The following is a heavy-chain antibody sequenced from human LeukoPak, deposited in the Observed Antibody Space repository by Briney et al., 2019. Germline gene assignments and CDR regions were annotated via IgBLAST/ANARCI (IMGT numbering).Heavy chain of an antibody. CDR3: ARPFTPVAVAGAFDI. D-gene: IGHD6-19*01. J-gene: IGHJ3*02. Sequence: SETLSLTCTVSGGSIGSSSYYWGWIRQPPGKGLEWIGSIYYSGSTYYNPSLKSRVTISVDTSKNQFSLKLSSVTAADTAVYYCARPFTPVAVAGAFDIWGQGTMVTVSS. CDR1: GGSIGSSSYY. V-gene: IGHV4-39*01. CDR2: IYYSGST.